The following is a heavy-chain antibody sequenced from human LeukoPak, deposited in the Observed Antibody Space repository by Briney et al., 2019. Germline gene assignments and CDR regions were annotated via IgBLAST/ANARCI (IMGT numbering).Heavy chain of an antibody. V-gene: IGHV1-69*13. J-gene: IGHJ3*02. CDR3: ARLGDPGVEGAFDI. CDR2: IIPVFGTP. CDR1: GGTFNNNA. Sequence: SVKVSCKASGGTFNNNAINWVRQAPGQGLEWMGGIIPVFGTPNYAHNFQGRVTITADQSTNTAYMELSSLRSEDTAVYYCARLGDPGVEGAFDIWGQGTMVTVSS. D-gene: IGHD2-8*01.